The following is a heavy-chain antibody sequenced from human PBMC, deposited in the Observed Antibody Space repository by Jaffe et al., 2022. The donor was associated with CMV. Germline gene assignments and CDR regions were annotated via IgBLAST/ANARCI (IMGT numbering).Heavy chain of an antibody. CDR3: ARFLEWLTIYYYYYMDV. CDR2: ISGSGGST. CDR1: GFTFSSYA. D-gene: IGHD3-3*01. J-gene: IGHJ6*03. Sequence: EVQLVESGGGLVQPGGSLRLSCAASGFTFSSYAMSWVRQAPGKGLEWVSAISGSGGSTYYADSVKGRFTISRDNSKNTLYLQMNSLRAEDTAVYYCARFLEWLTIYYYYYMDVWGKGTTVTVSS. V-gene: IGHV3-23*04.